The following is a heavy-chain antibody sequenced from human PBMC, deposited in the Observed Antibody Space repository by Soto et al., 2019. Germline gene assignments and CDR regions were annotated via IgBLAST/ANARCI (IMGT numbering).Heavy chain of an antibody. CDR1: GFTFSNYG. V-gene: IGHV3-33*01. CDR2: ILNDGSNR. D-gene: IGHD3-10*01. J-gene: IGHJ6*02. Sequence: QVQLVESGGGVVKPGRSLRLSCAASGFTFSNYGMHWVRQAPGKGLEWVAVILNDGSNRYHADSVKDRFTISRDNSKNMLYLQMHSLRAQDTAVYYCARDDEYSGNGMDVWGQGTTVTVS. CDR3: ARDDEYSGNGMDV.